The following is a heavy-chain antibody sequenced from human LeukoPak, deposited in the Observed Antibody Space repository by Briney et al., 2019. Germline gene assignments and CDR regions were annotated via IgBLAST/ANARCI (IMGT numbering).Heavy chain of an antibody. D-gene: IGHD3-3*01. V-gene: IGHV4-34*01. CDR2: INHSGST. J-gene: IGHJ5*02. CDR1: GGSFNNYY. Sequence: PSETLSLTCAVYGGSFNNYYWNWIRQPPGKGLEWIGEINHSGSTNYNPSLKSRVTMSVDTSKNQFSLKLTSVTAADTAVYYCARDDPGESSCGQGTLVTVSS. CDR3: ARDDPGESS.